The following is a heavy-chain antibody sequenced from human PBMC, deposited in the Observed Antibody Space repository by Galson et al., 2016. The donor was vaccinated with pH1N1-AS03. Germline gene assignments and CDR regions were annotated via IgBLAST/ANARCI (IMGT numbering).Heavy chain of an antibody. D-gene: IGHD2-2*01. CDR3: ARLRVVVVPAALGGSDYFDS. CDR2: IYSGGIT. Sequence: LRLSCAASGFTVSSNYMSWVRQAPGKGLEWVSVIYSGGITYYADSVKGRFTISRDSSKNTLYLQMNSLRAEDTAVYYCARLRVVVVPAALGGSDYFDSWGRGTLVTVSS. J-gene: IGHJ4*02. CDR1: GFTVSSNY. V-gene: IGHV3-53*01.